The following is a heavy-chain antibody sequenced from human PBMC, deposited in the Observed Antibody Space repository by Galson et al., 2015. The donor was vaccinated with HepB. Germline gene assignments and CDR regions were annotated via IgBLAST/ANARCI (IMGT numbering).Heavy chain of an antibody. D-gene: IGHD4-23*01. CDR2: ISYDGSNK. V-gene: IGHV3-30*18. CDR1: GFTLSSYG. CDR3: AKDGGNLIDYYYMDV. J-gene: IGHJ6*03. Sequence: SLRLSCAASGFTLSSYGMHWVRQAPGKGLEWVAVISYDGSNKYYADSVKGRFTISRDNSKNTLYLQMNSLRAEDTAVYYCAKDGGNLIDYYYMDVWGKGTTVTVSS.